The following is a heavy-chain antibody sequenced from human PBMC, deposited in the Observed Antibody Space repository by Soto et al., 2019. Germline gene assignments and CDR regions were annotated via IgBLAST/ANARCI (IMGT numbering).Heavy chain of an antibody. D-gene: IGHD4-17*01. CDR2: ISGNTITT. J-gene: IGHJ6*03. CDR1: GFTFSSYT. V-gene: IGHV3-23*01. Sequence: EVQLLESGGGWVQPGGSLRLSCAASGFTFSSYTMSWVRQAPGKGLEWVSAISGNTITTHYADSVKGRFTIARDNSRNTLDLQMNSLRAEDKAVYYCAKRGPVTTPHYHYYYMDVWGKGTTVTVSS. CDR3: AKRGPVTTPHYHYYYMDV.